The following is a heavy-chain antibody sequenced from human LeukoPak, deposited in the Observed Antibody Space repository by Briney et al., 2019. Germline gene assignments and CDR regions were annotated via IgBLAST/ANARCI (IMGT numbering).Heavy chain of an antibody. CDR2: ISSSSSYI. CDR1: GFTFSSYS. V-gene: IGHV3-21*01. CDR3: ARAERGGFDY. D-gene: IGHD1-26*01. J-gene: IGHJ4*02. Sequence: GGSLRLSCAASGFTFSSYSMNWVRQAPGKGLEWVSSISSSSSYIYYADSVKGRFTISRDNSKNSLYLQMNSLRAEDTAVYCCARAERGGFDYWGQGTLVTVSS.